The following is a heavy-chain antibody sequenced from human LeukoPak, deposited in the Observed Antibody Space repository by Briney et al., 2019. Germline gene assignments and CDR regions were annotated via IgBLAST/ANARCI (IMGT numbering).Heavy chain of an antibody. CDR3: ARVRRYSSGWYDAFDI. CDR1: GFTFSSYS. J-gene: IGHJ3*02. V-gene: IGHV3-21*01. D-gene: IGHD6-19*01. Sequence: GGSLRLSCAASGFTFSSYSMNWVRQAPGKGLEWVSSISSSSSYMYYADSVKGRFTISRDNAKNSLYLQMNSLRAEDTAVYYCARVRRYSSGWYDAFDIWGQGTMVTVSS. CDR2: ISSSSSYM.